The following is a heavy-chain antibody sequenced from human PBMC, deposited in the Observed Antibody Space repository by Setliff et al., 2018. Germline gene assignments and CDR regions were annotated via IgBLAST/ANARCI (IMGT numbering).Heavy chain of an antibody. Sequence: ASVKVSCKASGYIFTSYGINWMRRAPGQGLEWIGWISPYNGDTKYAQNLQGRVTLTTDTSTSTAYVEVRSLRSDDTAVYYCARSPPNRGVGQGHHMDVWGKGTTVTVS. V-gene: IGHV1-18*01. CDR3: ARSPPNRGVGQGHHMDV. D-gene: IGHD1-26*01. CDR1: GYIFTSYG. J-gene: IGHJ6*03. CDR2: ISPYNGDT.